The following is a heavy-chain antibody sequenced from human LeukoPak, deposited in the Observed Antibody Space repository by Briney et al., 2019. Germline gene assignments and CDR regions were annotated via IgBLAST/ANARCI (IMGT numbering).Heavy chain of an antibody. V-gene: IGHV1-69*01. D-gene: IGHD3-10*01. CDR3: GRPYGSGSDYWFDP. Sequence: SVTVSCTASGGTFSSYAISRVRQAPGQGLEWMGGIIPIFGTANYAQKFQGRVTITADESTSTAYMELSSLRSEDTAVYYCGRPYGSGSDYWFDPWGQGTLVTVSS. J-gene: IGHJ5*02. CDR2: IIPIFGTA. CDR1: GGTFSSYA.